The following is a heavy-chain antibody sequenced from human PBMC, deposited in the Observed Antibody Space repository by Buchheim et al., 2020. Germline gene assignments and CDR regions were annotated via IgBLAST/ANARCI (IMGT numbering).Heavy chain of an antibody. J-gene: IGHJ4*02. D-gene: IGHD2-15*01. CDR3: ARDPPGDRVAI. CDR2: IFHTGYA. Sequence: QMLLQESGPGLVKPSGTLSLTCAVSGDSISSSNWWSWVRQPPGKGLEWIGEIFHTGYANYNPSLKSRVTISVNQYKKQFFLKLSSVTAADTAVYFCARDPPGDRVAIWGQGTL. V-gene: IGHV4-4*02. CDR1: GDSISSSNW.